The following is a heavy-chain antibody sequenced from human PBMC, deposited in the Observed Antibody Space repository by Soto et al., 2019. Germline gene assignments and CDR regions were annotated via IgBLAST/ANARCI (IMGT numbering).Heavy chain of an antibody. CDR2: IIPIFGTA. Sequence: SVKVSCKASGGTFSSYAISWVRQAPGQGLGWMGGIIPIFGTANYAQKFQGRVTITADESTSTAYMELSSLRSEDTAVYYCARATYYDFWSGYFHFDYWGQGTLVTVSS. V-gene: IGHV1-69*13. J-gene: IGHJ4*02. CDR3: ARATYYDFWSGYFHFDY. D-gene: IGHD3-3*01. CDR1: GGTFSSYA.